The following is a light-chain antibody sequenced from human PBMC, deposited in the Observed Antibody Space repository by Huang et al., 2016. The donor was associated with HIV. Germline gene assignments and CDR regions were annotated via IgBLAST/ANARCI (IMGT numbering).Light chain of an antibody. CDR1: QSISSW. CDR2: KAS. J-gene: IGKJ1*01. V-gene: IGKV1-5*03. Sequence: DIQMTQSPSTLSASVGDRVTITCRASQSISSWLAWYQKKPGKAAKLMMYKASSLESGVPSRFSGSGAGTEFTPAISRLQPDDFATYYCQQYNTGWTFGQGTKVEIK. CDR3: QQYNTGWT.